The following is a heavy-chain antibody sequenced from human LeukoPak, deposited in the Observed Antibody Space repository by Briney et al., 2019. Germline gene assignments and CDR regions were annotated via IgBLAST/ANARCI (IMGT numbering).Heavy chain of an antibody. Sequence: GASVKVSCKASGYTFTSYDINWVRQATGQGLEWMGWMNPNSGNTGYAQKFQGRVTMTRTTSISTAYMELSSLRSEDTAVYYCASGFRRRRMVRGVTTIYYYMDVWGKGTTVTVSS. CDR3: ASGFRRRRMVRGVTTIYYYMDV. CDR2: MNPNSGNT. D-gene: IGHD3-10*01. V-gene: IGHV1-8*01. CDR1: GYTFTSYD. J-gene: IGHJ6*03.